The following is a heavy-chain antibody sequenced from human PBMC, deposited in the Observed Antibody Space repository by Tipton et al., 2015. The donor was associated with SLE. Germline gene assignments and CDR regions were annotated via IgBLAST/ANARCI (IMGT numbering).Heavy chain of an antibody. CDR1: GGSINNYY. D-gene: IGHD1-26*01. Sequence: LRLSCTVSGGSINNYYWSWIRQPPGEGLEWIGCIYSSGSTNYSPSLKSRVTISVDTSKNQFSLKLKFVTAADAAVYYCARLGGGGVGAPFDYWGQGTLVTVSS. CDR2: IYSSGST. CDR3: ARLGGGGVGAPFDY. J-gene: IGHJ4*02. V-gene: IGHV4-59*08.